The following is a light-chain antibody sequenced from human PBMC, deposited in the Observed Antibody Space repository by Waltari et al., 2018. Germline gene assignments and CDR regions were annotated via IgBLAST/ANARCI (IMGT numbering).Light chain of an antibody. Sequence: SYELTQPPSVSVSPGQTASITCSGDELGDKFSFWYTQKPGQSPLLVIFQDTKRPSGIPERFSGSNSGNTATLTITGTQSMDEADYYCQVWDSNTFVVFGGGTKLTVL. CDR2: QDT. CDR1: ELGDKF. J-gene: IGLJ2*01. V-gene: IGLV3-1*01. CDR3: QVWDSNTFVV.